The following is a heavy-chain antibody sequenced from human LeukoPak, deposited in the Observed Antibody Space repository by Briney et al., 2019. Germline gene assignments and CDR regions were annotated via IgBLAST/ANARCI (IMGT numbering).Heavy chain of an antibody. V-gene: IGHV4-31*03. Sequence: SETLSLTCTVSGGSISSGGYYWNWIRQHPGTGLEWIGYIYYSGSTYYNPSLKSRVTISVDTSKNQFSLKLSSVTAADTAVYYCARSRGGYCSSTSCSRFDYWGQGTLVTVSS. CDR2: IYYSGST. CDR3: ARSRGGYCSSTSCSRFDY. D-gene: IGHD2-2*01. J-gene: IGHJ4*02. CDR1: GGSISSGGYY.